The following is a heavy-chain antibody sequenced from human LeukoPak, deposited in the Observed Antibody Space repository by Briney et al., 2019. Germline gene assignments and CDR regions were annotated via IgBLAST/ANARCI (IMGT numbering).Heavy chain of an antibody. CDR2: IKQDGSEK. V-gene: IGHV3-7*01. D-gene: IGHD3-3*01. CDR3: ARGGGDFWSAYYSGYYFDY. CDR1: GFTFTNYW. J-gene: IGHJ4*02. Sequence: GGSLRLSCAASGFTFTNYWMSWVRQAPGKALEGVANIKQDGSEKYHVVSVKGRFTISRDNAKSSLYLQMNSLRAEDTAVYYCARGGGDFWSAYYSGYYFDYWGQGTLVTVSS.